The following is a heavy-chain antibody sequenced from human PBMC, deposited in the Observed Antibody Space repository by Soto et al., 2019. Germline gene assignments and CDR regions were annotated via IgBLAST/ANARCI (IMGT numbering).Heavy chain of an antibody. Sequence: GALVKVSCKASGYTFTSYDINWVRQATGQGLEWMGWMNPNSGNTGYAQKFQGRVTMTRNTSISTAYMELSSPRSEDTAVYYCARGSRVVIMTYYYYYMDVWGKGTTVTVSS. D-gene: IGHD3-3*01. CDR1: GYTFTSYD. CDR3: ARGSRVVIMTYYYYYMDV. V-gene: IGHV1-8*01. CDR2: MNPNSGNT. J-gene: IGHJ6*03.